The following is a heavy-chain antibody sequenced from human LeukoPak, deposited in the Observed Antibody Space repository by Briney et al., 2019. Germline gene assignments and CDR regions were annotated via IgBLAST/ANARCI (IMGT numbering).Heavy chain of an antibody. CDR2: IKTDGSQI. D-gene: IGHD3-10*01. V-gene: IGHV3-7*03. J-gene: IGHJ4*02. CDR1: GFTFSSYW. Sequence: GGSLRLSCVASGFTFSSYWMTWVRQAPGKGLEWVANIKTDGSQIYYVDSVKGRFTISRDNAKNSLYLQMNSLRAEDTAVYYCAKESGWFGELLSLVKQYYFDYWGQGTLVTVSS. CDR3: AKESGWFGELLSLVKQYYFDY.